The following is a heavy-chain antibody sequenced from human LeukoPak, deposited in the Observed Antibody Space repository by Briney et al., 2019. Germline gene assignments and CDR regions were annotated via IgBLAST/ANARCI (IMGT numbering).Heavy chain of an antibody. CDR2: IYPRDGST. V-gene: IGHV1-46*01. J-gene: IGHJ4*02. CDR1: GYTFTSNY. Sequence: ASVKVSCKASGYTFTSNYIHWVRQAPGQGLEWRGMIYPRDGSTSYAQKFQGRVTVTRDTSTSTVHMELSGLRSEDTAVYYCARDQEGFDYWGQGALVTVSS. CDR3: ARDQEGFDY.